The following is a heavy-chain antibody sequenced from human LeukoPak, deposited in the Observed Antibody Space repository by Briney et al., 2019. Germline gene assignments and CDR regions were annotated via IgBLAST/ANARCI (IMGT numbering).Heavy chain of an antibody. CDR3: ARRRVAATAGWFDP. Sequence: SETLSLTCTVSGGSVTSTTYYWGWVRPPPGKGLEWVGVVHYNGATYYDPSLKSRVTMSIDTSENQFSLKVTSVTAADTAVYYCARRRVAATAGWFDPWGQGTLVTVSS. J-gene: IGHJ5*02. D-gene: IGHD2-15*01. CDR2: VHYNGAT. V-gene: IGHV4-39*01. CDR1: GGSVTSTTYY.